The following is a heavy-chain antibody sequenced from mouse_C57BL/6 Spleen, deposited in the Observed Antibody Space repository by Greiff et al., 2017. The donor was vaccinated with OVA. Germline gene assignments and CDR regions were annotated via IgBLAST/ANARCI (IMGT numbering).Heavy chain of an antibody. CDR1: GYSFTDYN. Sequence: EVKLMESGPELVKPGASVKISCKASGYSFTDYNMNWVKQSNGKSLEWIGVINPNYGTTSYNQKFKGKATLTVDQSSSTAYMQLNSLTSEDSAVYYCARGYYGNLTWFAYWGQGTLVTVSA. J-gene: IGHJ3*01. D-gene: IGHD2-1*01. CDR2: INPNYGTT. CDR3: ARGYYGNLTWFAY. V-gene: IGHV1-39*01.